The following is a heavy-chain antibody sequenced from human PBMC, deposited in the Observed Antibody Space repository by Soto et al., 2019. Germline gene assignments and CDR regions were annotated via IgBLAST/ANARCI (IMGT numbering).Heavy chain of an antibody. CDR1: GGTFSSHS. J-gene: IGHJ6*01. CDR3: STSVYCSTTRCYYYYGLDV. V-gene: IGHV1-69*01. D-gene: IGHD2-2*01. Sequence: QVQLVQSGAEVKKPGSSVKVSCKVSGGTFSSHSINWVRQAPGQGPEWMGGIIPIFGTGNYAQKFQGRVTITADESTSTAYMELSSLPSEDTALYYCSTSVYCSTTRCYYYYGLDVWGQGTTGIVSS. CDR2: IIPIFGTG.